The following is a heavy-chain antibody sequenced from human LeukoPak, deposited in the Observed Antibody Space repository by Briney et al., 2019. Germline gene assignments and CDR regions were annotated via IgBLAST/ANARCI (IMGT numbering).Heavy chain of an antibody. J-gene: IGHJ5*02. D-gene: IGHD6-6*01. V-gene: IGHV4-39*02. Sequence: SETLSLTCTVSGGSIRSSYYYWGWIRQPPGKGLEWIGSIYDSGSTYYNPSLKSRVTISVDTSKNQFSLKLNSVTAADTAVYYCARDYHGSSSSYNWFDPWGQGTLVTVSS. CDR1: GGSIRSSYYY. CDR2: IYDSGST. CDR3: ARDYHGSSSSYNWFDP.